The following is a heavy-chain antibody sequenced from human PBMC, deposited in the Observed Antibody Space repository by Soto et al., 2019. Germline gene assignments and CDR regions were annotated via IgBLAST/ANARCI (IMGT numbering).Heavy chain of an antibody. Sequence: QVQLVQSGAEVKKPGSSVKVSCKASGGTFSTYTLYWVRQAPGQGLEWMGGISPGIDIRAYGQKFQGRVTITADESTSTVYMQLSTLISEDTAFYYCAGGMCFGGSCYLDVWGQGTLVTVSS. CDR2: ISPGIDIR. D-gene: IGHD2-15*01. CDR3: AGGMCFGGSCYLDV. CDR1: GGTFSTYT. J-gene: IGHJ4*02. V-gene: IGHV1-69*12.